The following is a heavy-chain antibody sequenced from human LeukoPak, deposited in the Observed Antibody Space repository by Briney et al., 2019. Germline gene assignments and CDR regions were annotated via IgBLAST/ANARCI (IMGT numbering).Heavy chain of an antibody. CDR3: ARNARDYYGSGSPPYYYYYYMDV. CDR2: IYYSGST. D-gene: IGHD3-10*01. J-gene: IGHJ6*03. CDR1: GGSISSYY. Sequence: SETLSLTCTVSGGSISSYYWSWIRQPPGKGLEWIGYIYYSGSTNYNPSLKSRVTISVDTSKNQFSLKLSSVTAADTAVYYCARNARDYYGSGSPPYYYYYYMDVWGKGTTVTVSS. V-gene: IGHV4-59*12.